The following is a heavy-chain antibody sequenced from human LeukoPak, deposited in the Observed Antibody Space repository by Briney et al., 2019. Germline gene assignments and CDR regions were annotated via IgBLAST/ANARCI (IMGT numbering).Heavy chain of an antibody. CDR2: INPNSGGT. Sequence: ASVKVSCKTSGYSFTDYYMHWVRQAPGQGLEWMGWINPNSGGTSSAQKFQGRVTKTRDTSITTVYMEMSWLTSDDTAIYYCARADRLHGGPYLIGPWGQGTLVTVSS. D-gene: IGHD2-21*01. CDR3: ARADRLHGGPYLIGP. J-gene: IGHJ5*02. CDR1: GYSFTDYY. V-gene: IGHV1-2*02.